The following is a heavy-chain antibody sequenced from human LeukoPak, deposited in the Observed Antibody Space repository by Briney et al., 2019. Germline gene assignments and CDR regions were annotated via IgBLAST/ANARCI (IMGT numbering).Heavy chain of an antibody. CDR2: ISSSSSYI. J-gene: IGHJ3*02. CDR1: GFTFSSYS. V-gene: IGHV3-21*01. D-gene: IGHD4/OR15-4a*01. Sequence: GGSLRLSCAASGFTFSSYSMNWVRQAPGKGLEWVSSISSSSSYIYYADSVKGRFTISRDNAKNSLYLQMNSLRAEDTAVYYCARDPNYPHDAFDIWGQGTLVTVSS. CDR3: ARDPNYPHDAFDI.